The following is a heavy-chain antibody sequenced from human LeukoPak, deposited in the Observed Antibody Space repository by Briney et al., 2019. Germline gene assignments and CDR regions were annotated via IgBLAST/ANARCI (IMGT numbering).Heavy chain of an antibody. J-gene: IGHJ4*02. Sequence: GRPLRLSCAASGFTFSSYGMHWVRQAPGKGLEWVAVIWYDGSNKYYADSVKGRFTISRDNSKNTLYLQMNSLRAEDTAVYYCARRGSFGELFSFDYWGQGTLVTVSS. CDR1: GFTFSSYG. V-gene: IGHV3-33*01. D-gene: IGHD3-10*01. CDR3: ARRGSFGELFSFDY. CDR2: IWYDGSNK.